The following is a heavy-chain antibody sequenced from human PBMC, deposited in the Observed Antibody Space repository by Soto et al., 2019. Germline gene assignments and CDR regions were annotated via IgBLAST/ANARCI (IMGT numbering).Heavy chain of an antibody. CDR2: IYPGDSDT. CDR3: ARFPASPRRSSSLYLNYYGMDV. V-gene: IGHV5-51*01. D-gene: IGHD6-13*01. Sequence: GESLKISCKGSGYSFTNYWIGWVRQMPGKGLEWMGIIYPGDSDTRYSPSFQGQVTISADKSISTAYLQWSSLKASDTAMYYCARFPASPRRSSSLYLNYYGMDVWGQGPTVTVSS. J-gene: IGHJ6*02. CDR1: GYSFTNYW.